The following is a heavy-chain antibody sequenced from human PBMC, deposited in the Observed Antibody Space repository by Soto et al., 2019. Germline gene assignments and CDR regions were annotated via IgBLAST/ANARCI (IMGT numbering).Heavy chain of an antibody. V-gene: IGHV3-30-3*01. CDR3: ARTGRWLQFEDY. CDR1: GFTFSSYA. J-gene: IGHJ4*02. CDR2: ISYDGSNK. Sequence: GGSLRLSCAASGFTFSSYAMHWVRQAPGKGLEWVAVISYDGSNKYYADSVKGRFTIFRDNTKSSLNLQMNSLRAEDTAVYYCARTGRWLQFEDYWGQGTLVTVSS. D-gene: IGHD5-12*01.